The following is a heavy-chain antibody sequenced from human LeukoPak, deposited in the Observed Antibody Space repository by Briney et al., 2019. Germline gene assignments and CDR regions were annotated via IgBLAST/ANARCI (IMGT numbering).Heavy chain of an antibody. CDR1: GFTFSNYA. J-gene: IGHJ4*02. CDR3: AKVLRGVIVYDY. D-gene: IGHD3-10*01. V-gene: IGHV3-23*01. Sequence: PGGSLRLSCAASGFTFSNYAMSWVRQAPGKGLEWVSAISANGGGTYYADSVKGRFTISRDNSKNTLFLQMSSLRADDTAFYYCAKVLRGVIVYDYWGQGTLVTVSS. CDR2: ISANGGGT.